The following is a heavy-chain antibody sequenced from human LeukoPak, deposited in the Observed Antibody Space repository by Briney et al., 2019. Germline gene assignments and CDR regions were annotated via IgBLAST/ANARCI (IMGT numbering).Heavy chain of an antibody. V-gene: IGHV1-69*06. CDR2: VIPMFDTT. D-gene: IGHD3/OR15-3a*01. CDR1: GGTFSNEA. J-gene: IGHJ4*02. CDR3: ARGPTSDLRTGFFFGYFDD. Sequence: SVKVSCKASGGTFSNEATSWVRLAPGQGLEWMGRVIPMFDTTNYAPKFQGRVTITADKSTNTAYMELSRLTSEDTAVYYCARGPTSDLRTGFFFGYFDDWGQGTLVTVSS.